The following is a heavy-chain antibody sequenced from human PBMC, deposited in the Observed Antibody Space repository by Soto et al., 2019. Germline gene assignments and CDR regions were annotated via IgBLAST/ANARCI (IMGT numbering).Heavy chain of an antibody. CDR3: VRGASGRYYMDV. D-gene: IGHD3-10*01. V-gene: IGHV3-74*01. CDR1: GFTFNSYW. CDR2: INTDASRT. J-gene: IGHJ6*03. Sequence: EVQLVESGGGLVQPGGSLRLSCAASGFTFNSYWIHWVRQGPGKGLVWVSRINTDASRTNYADSVKGRFTISRDNAKNTVYLQVNSLRDEDTALYFCVRGASGRYYMDVWGKGTTVTVSS.